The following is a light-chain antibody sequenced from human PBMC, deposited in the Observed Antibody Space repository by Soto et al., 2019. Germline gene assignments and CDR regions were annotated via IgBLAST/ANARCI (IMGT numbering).Light chain of an antibody. CDR2: DAS. J-gene: IGKJ1*01. CDR3: QQYNSYPWT. V-gene: IGKV1-5*01. CDR1: QSINNW. Sequence: DIQMTQSPSTLSASCGARLTITCRSSQSINNWLAWYQQKPGKAPKLLIYDASSLESGVPSRFSGSGSGTDFTLTSSSLQPEDFATYYCQQYNSYPWTFGQGTKVDIK.